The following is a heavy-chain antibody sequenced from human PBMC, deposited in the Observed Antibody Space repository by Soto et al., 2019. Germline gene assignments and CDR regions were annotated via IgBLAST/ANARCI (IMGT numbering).Heavy chain of an antibody. D-gene: IGHD2-15*01. CDR3: ALVPAAVPPYYYYGMDV. Sequence: PGESLKISCKGSGYSFTSYWIGWVRQMPGKGLEWMGIIYPGDSDTRYSPSFQGQVTISADKSISTAYLQWSSLKASDTAMYYCALVPAAVPPYYYYGMDVWGQGTTVTVSS. V-gene: IGHV5-51*01. CDR2: IYPGDSDT. CDR1: GYSFTSYW. J-gene: IGHJ6*02.